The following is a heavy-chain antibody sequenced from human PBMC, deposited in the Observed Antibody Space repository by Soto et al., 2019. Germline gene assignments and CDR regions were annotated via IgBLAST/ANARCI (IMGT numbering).Heavy chain of an antibody. Sequence: GESLKISCKGSGYNFATYWIAWVRQLPGKGPEWMGIIYAGDSDTSYSPSFQGQVTISVDKSISTAYLQWNSLKASDTAMYYCARRGHSYGLDVWGQVTKVTVSS. CDR2: IYAGDSDT. V-gene: IGHV5-51*01. CDR1: GYNFATYW. CDR3: ARRGHSYGLDV. D-gene: IGHD3-10*01. J-gene: IGHJ6*02.